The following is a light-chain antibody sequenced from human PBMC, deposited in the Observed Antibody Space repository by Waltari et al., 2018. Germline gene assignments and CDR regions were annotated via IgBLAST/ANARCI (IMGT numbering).Light chain of an antibody. CDR3: NSRDSSGNHVV. Sequence: SSELTQDPAVSVALGQTVRITCQGDSLRSYYASWYQQKPGQAPVLVIYGKNNRPSGIPDRFSRSSSVNTVSLTLTGAQAEDEADYYCNSRDSSGNHVVVGGGTKLTVL. CDR1: SLRSYY. CDR2: GKN. J-gene: IGLJ2*01. V-gene: IGLV3-19*01.